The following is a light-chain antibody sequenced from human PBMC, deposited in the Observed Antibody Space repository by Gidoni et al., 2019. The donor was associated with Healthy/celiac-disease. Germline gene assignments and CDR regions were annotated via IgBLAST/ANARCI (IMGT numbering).Light chain of an antibody. V-gene: IGKV3-11*01. CDR1: QSVSSY. Sequence: EIVLTQSPATLSLSPGERATLSCRASQSVSSYLAWYQQKPGQAPRLLIYDASNGATGIPARFSGSGSGTDFTLTISSLEPEDFAVYCCQQRSNWPRWTFGQGTKVEIK. CDR3: QQRSNWPRWT. CDR2: DAS. J-gene: IGKJ1*01.